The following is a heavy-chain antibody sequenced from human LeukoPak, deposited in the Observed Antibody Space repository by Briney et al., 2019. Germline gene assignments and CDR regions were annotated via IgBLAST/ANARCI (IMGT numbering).Heavy chain of an antibody. CDR1: GGSISSSSYY. Sequence: PSETLSLTCTVSGGSISSSSYYWGWIRQPPGKGLEWIGSIYYSGSTYYNPSLKSRVTISVDTSKNQFSLKLSSVTAADTAVYYCARGGRTMVRGVRPFDYWGQGTLVTVSS. D-gene: IGHD3-10*01. CDR2: IYYSGST. V-gene: IGHV4-39*01. J-gene: IGHJ4*02. CDR3: ARGGRTMVRGVRPFDY.